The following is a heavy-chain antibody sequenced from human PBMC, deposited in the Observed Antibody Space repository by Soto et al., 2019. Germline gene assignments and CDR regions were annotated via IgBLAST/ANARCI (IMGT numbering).Heavy chain of an antibody. CDR1: GFTFTRY. CDR2: ISGSGAGT. V-gene: IGHV3-23*01. J-gene: IGHJ6*02. CDR3: AKDQVAARRYYYYGMDV. D-gene: IGHD6-6*01. Sequence: LRLSCAASGFTFTRYMTWVRQAPGKGLEWVSAISGSGAGTYYADSVKGRFTISRDNSKNTLYLQMNSLRAEDTAIYFCAKDQVAARRYYYYGMDVWGQGTTVTVSS.